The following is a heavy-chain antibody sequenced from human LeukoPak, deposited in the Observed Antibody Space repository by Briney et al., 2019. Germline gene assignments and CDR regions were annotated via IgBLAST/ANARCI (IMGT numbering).Heavy chain of an antibody. CDR1: GYTLTGYY. D-gene: IGHD2-2*01. Sequence: ASVKVSCKASGYTLTGYYMHWVRQAPGQGLEWMGWINPNSGGTNYAQKFQGRVTMTRDTSISTAYMELSRLRSDDTAVYYCARSIRDIVVVPAASYYYYYMDVWGKGTTVTVSS. CDR2: INPNSGGT. J-gene: IGHJ6*03. CDR3: ARSIRDIVVVPAASYYYYYMDV. V-gene: IGHV1-2*02.